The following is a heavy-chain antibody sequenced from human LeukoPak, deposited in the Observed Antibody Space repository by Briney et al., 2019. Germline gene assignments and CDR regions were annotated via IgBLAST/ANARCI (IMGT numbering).Heavy chain of an antibody. CDR2: ISGSGGST. V-gene: IGHV3-23*01. CDR1: GFTFGTYW. J-gene: IGHJ6*03. CDR3: ARSGGGTLYYYMDV. Sequence: GGSLRLSCAASGFTFGTYWMSWVRQAPGKGLEWVSAISGSGGSTYYADSVKGRFTISRDNSKNTLYLQMNSLRAEDTAVYYCARSGGGTLYYYMDVWGKGTTVTVSS. D-gene: IGHD2-15*01.